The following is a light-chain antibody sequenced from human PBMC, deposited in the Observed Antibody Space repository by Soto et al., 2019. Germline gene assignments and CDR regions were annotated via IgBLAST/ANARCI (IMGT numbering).Light chain of an antibody. CDR2: EVS. CDR1: SSDVGIYNY. J-gene: IGLJ2*01. Sequence: QSVLTQPASVSGSPGQSIAISCTGSSSDVGIYNYVSWYQQHPGKVPKLIIYEVSNRPSGVSNRFSGSKSGNTASLTISGLQAEDEADYYCSSYTSSSTLLFGGGTKLTVL. V-gene: IGLV2-14*01. CDR3: SSYTSSSTLL.